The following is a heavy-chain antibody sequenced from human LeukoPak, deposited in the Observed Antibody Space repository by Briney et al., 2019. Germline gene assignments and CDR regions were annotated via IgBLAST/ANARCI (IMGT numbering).Heavy chain of an antibody. J-gene: IGHJ4*02. D-gene: IGHD2-21*02. CDR2: IYHLGNT. CDR1: GGSISSSNW. CDR3: ARVAVSAREYFDY. Sequence: SETLSLTCAVSGGSISSSNWWSWVRQPPGKGLEWIGEIYHLGNTNYNPSLKRRVTISVDKSKNQFSLKVYSVTAADTAVYYCARVAVSAREYFDYWGQGTLVTVSS. V-gene: IGHV4-4*02.